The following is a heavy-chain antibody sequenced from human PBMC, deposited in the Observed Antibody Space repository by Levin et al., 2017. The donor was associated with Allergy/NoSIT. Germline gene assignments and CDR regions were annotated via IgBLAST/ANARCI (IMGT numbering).Heavy chain of an antibody. J-gene: IGHJ4*02. D-gene: IGHD1-1*01. V-gene: IGHV2-5*01. CDR1: EFSLSTSGVG. Sequence: SGPTLVKPTQTLTLTCTFSEFSLSTSGVGVGWIRQPPGKALEWLALIYWHDVKRYSPSLKNRLTIPKAPSKNPVVLTMTDMDPVDTATYYCARYLETIDCDFWGQGTLVTVSS. CDR3: ARYLETIDCDF. CDR2: IYWHDVK.